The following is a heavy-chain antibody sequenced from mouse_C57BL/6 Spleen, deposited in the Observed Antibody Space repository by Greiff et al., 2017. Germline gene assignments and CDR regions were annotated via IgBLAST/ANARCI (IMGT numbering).Heavy chain of an antibody. D-gene: IGHD2-3*01. J-gene: IGHJ3*01. CDR3: ARWDDGLYEGFAY. CDR1: GYTFTSYW. Sequence: QVHVKQPGAELVKPGASVKMSCKASGYTFTSYWITWVKQRPGQGLEWIGDIYPGSGSTNYNEKFKSKATLTVDTSSSTAYMQLSSLTSEDSAVYYCARWDDGLYEGFAYWGQGTLVSVSA. CDR2: IYPGSGST. V-gene: IGHV1-55*01.